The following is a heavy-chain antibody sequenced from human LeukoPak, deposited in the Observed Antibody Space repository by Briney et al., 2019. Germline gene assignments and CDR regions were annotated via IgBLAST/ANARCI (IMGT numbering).Heavy chain of an antibody. D-gene: IGHD5-24*01. CDR1: GGSISSYY. CDR2: IYYSGST. J-gene: IGHJ4*02. V-gene: IGHV4-59*01. Sequence: SETLSLTCTVSGGSISSYYWSWIRQPPGKGLEWIGYIYYSGSTSYNPSLKSRVTISVDTSKNQFSLKLSSVTAADKAVYYCASGEMATSFDYWGQGTLVTVSS. CDR3: ASGEMATSFDY.